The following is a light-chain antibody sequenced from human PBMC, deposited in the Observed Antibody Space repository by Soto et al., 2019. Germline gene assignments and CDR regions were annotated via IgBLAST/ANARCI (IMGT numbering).Light chain of an antibody. V-gene: IGKV1-5*01. CDR1: QTTNTW. Sequence: DILMTQFPSTLSASVGDRVTITCRASQTTNTWLAWYQQKPGTAPKLLIYDASSLEGGVPSRFSASGSGTEFTLTISSRQPGDLATYYCQQYISYPYTFGQGTKVEIK. J-gene: IGKJ2*01. CDR3: QQYISYPYT. CDR2: DAS.